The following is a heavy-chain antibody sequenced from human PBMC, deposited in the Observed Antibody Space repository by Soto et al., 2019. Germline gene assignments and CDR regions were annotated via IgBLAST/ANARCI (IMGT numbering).Heavy chain of an antibody. V-gene: IGHV3-30*18. CDR1: GFTFSSYG. J-gene: IGHJ4*02. Sequence: GGSLRLSCAASGFTFSSYGMHWVRQAPGKGLEWVAVISYDGSNKYYADSVKGRFTISRDNSKNTLYLQMNSLRAEDTAVYYCAKGDRFDYWGQGTLVTVSS. CDR3: AKGDRFDY. CDR2: ISYDGSNK.